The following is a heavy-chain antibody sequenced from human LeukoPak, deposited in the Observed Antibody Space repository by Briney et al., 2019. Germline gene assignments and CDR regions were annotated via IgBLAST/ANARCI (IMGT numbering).Heavy chain of an antibody. Sequence: PGGSLRLSCAASGFTFSSYSMNWVRQAPGKGLEWVAFIRYDGSNKYYADSVKGRFTISRDNSKNTLYLQMNSLRAEDTAVYYCAKDWSGAFDIWGQGTMVTVSS. V-gene: IGHV3-30*02. CDR3: AKDWSGAFDI. CDR1: GFTFSSYS. J-gene: IGHJ3*02. CDR2: IRYDGSNK. D-gene: IGHD2-8*02.